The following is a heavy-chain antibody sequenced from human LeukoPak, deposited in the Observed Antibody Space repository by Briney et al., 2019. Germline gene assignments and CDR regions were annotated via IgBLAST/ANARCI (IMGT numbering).Heavy chain of an antibody. CDR3: TRGSSGRRDN. CDR2: MNPNSGNT. Sequence: GASEKVSCNASGYTFTSCDINGVRQATGQGLEWMGWMNPNSGNTGYGQSFQGRITMTRDISIGTAYMELSNLTSEDTAIYYCTRGSSGRRDNWGQGTLVTVSA. D-gene: IGHD6-19*01. J-gene: IGHJ4*02. CDR1: GYTFTSCD. V-gene: IGHV1-8*01.